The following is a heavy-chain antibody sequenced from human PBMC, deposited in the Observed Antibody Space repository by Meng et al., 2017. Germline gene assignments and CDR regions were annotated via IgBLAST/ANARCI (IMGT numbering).Heavy chain of an antibody. Sequence: GESLKISCAASGFTFSSYAMHWVRQAPGKGLEWVSVISFDGSNKYYADSVKGRFTISRDNSKNTLYLQMNSLGAKDAAVYYCARGVSSSWYGRNWFDPWGQGALVTVSS. D-gene: IGHD6-13*01. V-gene: IGHV3-30*01. CDR1: GFTFSSYA. CDR2: ISFDGSNK. J-gene: IGHJ5*02. CDR3: ARGVSSSWYGRNWFDP.